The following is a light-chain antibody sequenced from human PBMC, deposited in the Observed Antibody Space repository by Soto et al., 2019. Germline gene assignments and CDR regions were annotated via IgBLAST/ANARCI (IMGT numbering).Light chain of an antibody. V-gene: IGKV3-20*01. CDR2: GAS. Sequence: EIVVTQSPGTLSLSPGERATLSCRASQSVSSSYLAWYQQKPGQAPRLLIYGASSRATGIPDRFSGSGSGTDFTLTISRLEPEDFAVYYCQQYGSSPGWTFGQGTKVEIK. J-gene: IGKJ1*01. CDR1: QSVSSSY. CDR3: QQYGSSPGWT.